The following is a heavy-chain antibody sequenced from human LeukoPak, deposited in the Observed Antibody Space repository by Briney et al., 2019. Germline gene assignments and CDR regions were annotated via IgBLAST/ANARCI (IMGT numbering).Heavy chain of an antibody. CDR1: GYTFTGYY. V-gene: IGHV1-2*02. Sequence: ASVKVSCKASGYTFTGYYMHWVRQAPGQGPEWMGWINPNSGGTNYAQKFQGRVTMTRDTSISTAYMELSRLRSDDTAVYYCARAADYPDAFDIWGQGTMVTVSS. J-gene: IGHJ3*02. D-gene: IGHD4-11*01. CDR2: INPNSGGT. CDR3: ARAADYPDAFDI.